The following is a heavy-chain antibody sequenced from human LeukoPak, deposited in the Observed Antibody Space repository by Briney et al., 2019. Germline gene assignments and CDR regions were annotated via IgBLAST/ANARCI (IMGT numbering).Heavy chain of an antibody. Sequence: GGSLRLSCAASGFTVSSNYMNWVRQAPGKGLEWVSVLYTDGTTYYADSVKGRSTISRDNSKNTLSLQMNSLRAEDTAVYYCARVSPESSGYPRGYFDYWGQGTLVTASS. V-gene: IGHV3-66*01. CDR2: LYTDGTT. CDR1: GFTVSSNY. CDR3: ARVSPESSGYPRGYFDY. J-gene: IGHJ4*02. D-gene: IGHD3-22*01.